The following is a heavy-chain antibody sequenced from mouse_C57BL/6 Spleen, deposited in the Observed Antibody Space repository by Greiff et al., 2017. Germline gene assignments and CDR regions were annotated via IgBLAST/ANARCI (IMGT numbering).Heavy chain of an antibody. CDR3: ARSRFSWYFDV. Sequence: DVKLVESGGGLVKPGGSLKLSCAASGFTFSDYGMHWVRQAPEKGLEWVAYISSGSSTIYYADTVKGRFTISRDNAKNTLFLQMTSLRSEDTAMYYCARSRFSWYFDVWGTGTTVTVSS. CDR2: ISSGSSTI. J-gene: IGHJ1*03. V-gene: IGHV5-17*01. CDR1: GFTFSDYG.